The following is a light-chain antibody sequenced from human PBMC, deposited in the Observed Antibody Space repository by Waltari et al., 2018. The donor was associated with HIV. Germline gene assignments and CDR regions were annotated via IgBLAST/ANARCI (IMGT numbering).Light chain of an antibody. J-gene: IGKJ2*01. CDR2: GAS. CDR1: QNVNSNF. CDR3: QQYDSSVPGYT. Sequence: EIVLTQSPGTLSLSPGERATLSCRASQNVNSNFLAWYQQKPGQAPRLLVYGASNRDTSIPDRFTGSGSGTDFTLTISRLEPEDFAVYYCQQYDSSVPGYTFGQGTKLEIK. V-gene: IGKV3-20*01.